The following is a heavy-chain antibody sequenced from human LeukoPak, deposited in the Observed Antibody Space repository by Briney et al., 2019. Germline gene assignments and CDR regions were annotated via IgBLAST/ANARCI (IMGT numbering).Heavy chain of an antibody. CDR3: ARDRHPRSGWSLYMDV. V-gene: IGHV4-4*07. CDR1: GGSISSYY. J-gene: IGHJ6*03. D-gene: IGHD6-19*01. CDR2: IYTSGST. Sequence: PSETLSLTCTVSGGSISSYYWSWIRQPAGKGLEWIGRIYTSGSTNYNPSLKSRVTMSVDTSKNQFSLKLSSVTAAETAVYYCARDRHPRSGWSLYMDVWGKGTTVTVSS.